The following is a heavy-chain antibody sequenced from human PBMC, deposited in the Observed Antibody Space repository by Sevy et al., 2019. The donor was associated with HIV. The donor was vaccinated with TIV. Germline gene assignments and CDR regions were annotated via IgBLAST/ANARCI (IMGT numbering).Heavy chain of an antibody. J-gene: IGHJ3*02. CDR3: VSRRSGSSHDAFDI. CDR2: VSSSSITI. D-gene: IGHD1-26*01. CDR1: GFTFSRSD. V-gene: IGHV3-48*02. Sequence: GGFLRLSCTASGFTFSRSDMSWVRQAPGKGLEWVSFVSSSSITIYYADSVKGRFTISRDNARNSLFLQMNSLRDEDTSVYYCVSRRSGSSHDAFDIWGQGTMVTVSS.